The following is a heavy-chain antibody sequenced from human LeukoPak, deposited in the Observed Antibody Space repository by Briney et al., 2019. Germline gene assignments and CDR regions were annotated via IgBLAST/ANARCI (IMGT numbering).Heavy chain of an antibody. D-gene: IGHD4-17*01. CDR1: GYTFTSYG. Sequence: GASVKVSCKASGYTFTSYGISWVRQASGQGLEWMGWISAYNGNTNYAQKLQGRVTMTTDTSTSTAYMELRSLGSDDTAVYYCARDDAVTTDRYSDYWGQGTLVTVSS. J-gene: IGHJ4*02. CDR2: ISAYNGNT. V-gene: IGHV1-18*01. CDR3: ARDDAVTTDRYSDY.